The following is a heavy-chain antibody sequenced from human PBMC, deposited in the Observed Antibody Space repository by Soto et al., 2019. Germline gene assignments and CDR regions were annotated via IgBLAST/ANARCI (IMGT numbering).Heavy chain of an antibody. D-gene: IGHD5-18*01. CDR1: GFTFSSYA. V-gene: IGHV3-30-3*01. Sequence: GGSLRLSCAASGFTFSSYAMHWVRQAPGKGLEWVAVISYDGSNKYYADSVKGRFTISRDNSKNTLYLQMNSLRAEDTAVYYCASIGAMEPNYYYYGMDVWGQGTTVTVSS. CDR2: ISYDGSNK. J-gene: IGHJ6*02. CDR3: ASIGAMEPNYYYYGMDV.